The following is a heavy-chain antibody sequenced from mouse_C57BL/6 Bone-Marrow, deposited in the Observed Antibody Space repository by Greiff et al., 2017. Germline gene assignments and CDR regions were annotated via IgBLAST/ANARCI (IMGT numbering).Heavy chain of an antibody. CDR2: IYPGRGNT. CDR3: ANYYSSIYYFDY. Sequence: VQLQQPGAELVKPGASVKMSCKASGYTFTSSWITWVKQRPGQGLEWIGDIYPGRGNTNYNEKFKSKATLTVDTSSSTAYMQLSSLTSEDSAVCYCANYYSSIYYFDYWGQGTTLTVSS. J-gene: IGHJ2*01. V-gene: IGHV1-55*01. CDR1: GYTFTSSW. D-gene: IGHD1-1*01.